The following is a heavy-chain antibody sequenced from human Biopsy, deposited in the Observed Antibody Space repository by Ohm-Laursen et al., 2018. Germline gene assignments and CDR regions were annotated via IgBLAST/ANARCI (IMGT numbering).Heavy chain of an antibody. D-gene: IGHD3-3*01. CDR1: GGSISSDY. CDR3: ARLYRLDDYWNDDPPDAFDV. CDR2: ISDRGTT. V-gene: IGHV4-59*01. Sequence: SETLSLTCTVSGGSISSDYWSWIRQSPRKGLEWIGHISDRGTTNYNPSLRGRVTISVDTSKKQFSLKLSSVTAADTVVFFCARLYRLDDYWNDDPPDAFDVWGQGTMVTVSS. J-gene: IGHJ3*01.